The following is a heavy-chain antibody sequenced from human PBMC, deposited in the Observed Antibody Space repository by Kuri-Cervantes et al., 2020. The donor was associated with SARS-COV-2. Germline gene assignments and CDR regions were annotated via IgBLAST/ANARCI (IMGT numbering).Heavy chain of an antibody. CDR2: IYHSGST. J-gene: IGHJ6*04. Sequence: ESLKISCTVSGGSISSGDYYWSWIRQPPGKGLEWIGSIYHSGSTYYNPSLKSRVTISVDTSKNQFSLKLSSVTAADTAVYYCARPGGFLDVWGKGTTVTVSS. CDR3: ARPGGFLDV. V-gene: IGHV4-39*07. CDR1: GGSISSGDYY. D-gene: IGHD4-23*01.